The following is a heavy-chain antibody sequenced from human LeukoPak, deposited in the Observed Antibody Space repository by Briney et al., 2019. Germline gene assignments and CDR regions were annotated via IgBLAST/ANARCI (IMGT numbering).Heavy chain of an antibody. CDR3: TRDRGGNSPLDY. V-gene: IGHV3-7*01. CDR2: IKQDGSEK. J-gene: IGHJ4*02. CDR1: GFTFSTYW. D-gene: IGHD4-23*01. Sequence: GGSLRLSCAAPGFTFSTYWMSWVRQAPGKGLEWVANIKQDGSEKNYVDSVKGRFTISRDNAKNSLYLQMNNLRADDTAVYSCTRDRGGNSPLDYWGQGTLVTVSS.